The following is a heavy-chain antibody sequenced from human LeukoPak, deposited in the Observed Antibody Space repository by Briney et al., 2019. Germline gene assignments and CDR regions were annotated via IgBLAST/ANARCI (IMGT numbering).Heavy chain of an antibody. D-gene: IGHD6-6*01. J-gene: IGHJ4*02. CDR3: ARVFAQYSSSGFDY. V-gene: IGHV1-2*02. CDR2: INPNSGGT. Sequence: ASVKVSCKASGYTFTGYYMHWVRQAPGQGLEWMGWINPNSGGTNYAQKFQGRVTMTRDTSISTAYMELSRLRSDDTAVYYCARVFAQYSSSGFDYWGQGTLVTVSS. CDR1: GYTFTGYY.